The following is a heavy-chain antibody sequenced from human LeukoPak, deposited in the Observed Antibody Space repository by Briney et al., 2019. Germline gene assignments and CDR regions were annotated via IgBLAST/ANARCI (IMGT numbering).Heavy chain of an antibody. CDR3: AKDQGYGGNLETTDY. Sequence: GGSLRLSCAASGFTFSSYAMHWVRQAPGKGLEWVAVISYDGSNKYYADSVKGRFTISRDNSKNTLYLQMNSLRAEDTAVYYCAKDQGYGGNLETTDYWGQGTLVTVSS. CDR1: GFTFSSYA. J-gene: IGHJ4*02. CDR2: ISYDGSNK. D-gene: IGHD4-23*01. V-gene: IGHV3-30-3*01.